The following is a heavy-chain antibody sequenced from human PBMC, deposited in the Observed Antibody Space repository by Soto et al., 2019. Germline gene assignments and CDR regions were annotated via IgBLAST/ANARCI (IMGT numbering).Heavy chain of an antibody. CDR3: ARGNAVQLPMYYYYYVMDV. Sequence: ASVKVSCKASGYTFTSYDINWVRQATGQGLEWMGWMNPNSGNTGYAQKFQGRVTMTRNTSISTGYMELSSLRSEDTAVYYCARGNAVQLPMYYYYYVMDVWGQGTTVTVSS. J-gene: IGHJ6*02. V-gene: IGHV1-8*01. CDR2: MNPNSGNT. CDR1: GYTFTSYD. D-gene: IGHD2-2*01.